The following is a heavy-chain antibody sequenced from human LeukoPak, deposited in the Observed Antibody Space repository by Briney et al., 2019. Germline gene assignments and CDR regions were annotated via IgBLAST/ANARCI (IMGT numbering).Heavy chain of an antibody. V-gene: IGHV4-30-4*01. J-gene: IGHJ4*02. CDR3: ARSTFYYDRSAFFFPDYFDN. Sequence: SQTLSLTCTVSGGSIRGDDFFWNWLRQTPGTGLEWIGYIYFSGSTYHNPSVKSRVTMSLDTSNNQFSLNLRSVTAADTAVYFCARSTFYYDRSAFFFPDYFDNWGQGTLVTVSS. CDR1: GGSIRGDDFF. CDR2: IYFSGST. D-gene: IGHD3-22*01.